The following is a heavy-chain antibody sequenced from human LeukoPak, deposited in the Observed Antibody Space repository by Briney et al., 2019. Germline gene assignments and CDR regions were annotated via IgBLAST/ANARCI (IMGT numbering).Heavy chain of an antibody. CDR1: GFSLRFSD. CDR2: INSADNVE. Sequence: GGSLRLSCAASGFSLRFSDMNWVREAPGKGPEWGAHINSADNVEYYTDSVRGRCTMSRDNAKDLLYLQMNSLRDEDTAVYYCARDTVNGPFVISLDLWGQGVLVTVSS. D-gene: IGHD2-8*01. V-gene: IGHV3-48*03. CDR3: ARDTVNGPFVISLDL. J-gene: IGHJ5*02.